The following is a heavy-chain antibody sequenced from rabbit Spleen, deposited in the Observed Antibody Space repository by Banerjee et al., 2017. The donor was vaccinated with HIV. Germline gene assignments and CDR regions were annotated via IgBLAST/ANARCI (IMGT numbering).Heavy chain of an antibody. CDR1: GFSFGDRDV. D-gene: IGHD1-1*01. Sequence: QEQLEESGGGLVQPEGSLTLTCKASGFSFGDRDVMCWVRQAPGKGLESIACIYGGVIGSTYYATWAKGRFTISKTSSTTVTLQMTSLTAADTATYFCARDMTDVIGWNFGWWGPGTLVTVS. CDR3: ARDMTDVIGWNFGW. J-gene: IGHJ4*01. CDR2: IYGGVIGST. V-gene: IGHV1S45*01.